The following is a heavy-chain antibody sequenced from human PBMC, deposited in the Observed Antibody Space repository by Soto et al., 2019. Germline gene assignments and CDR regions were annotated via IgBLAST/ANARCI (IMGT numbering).Heavy chain of an antibody. CDR3: AKPSYDFWSGYYHPFDG. J-gene: IGHJ4*02. CDR1: GFTFSSYG. Sequence: QVKLVESGGGVVQPGRSLRLSCAVSGFTFSSYGMHWVRQAPGKGLEWVALIWYDGSSKFYADSVKGRFTISRDNSKKTLHMEMSSLRAEDTAMYYCAKPSYDFWSGYYHPFDGWGQGTLVTVSS. V-gene: IGHV3-33*06. D-gene: IGHD3-3*01. CDR2: IWYDGSSK.